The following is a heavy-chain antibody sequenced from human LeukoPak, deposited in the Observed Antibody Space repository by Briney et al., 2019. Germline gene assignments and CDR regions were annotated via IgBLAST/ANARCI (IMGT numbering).Heavy chain of an antibody. D-gene: IGHD3-9*01. CDR2: IKSKTDDGTI. CDR1: GFTFSNAW. Sequence: GWSLRLYCAASGFTFSNAWMKWVRQAPGKGLDWVGRIKSKTDDGTIDYAAPVKGRFSISKDDSENTLYLQMNSLKTEDTAVYYCTTSDMYYDILTGYYADNGFDIWGQGTMVTVSS. V-gene: IGHV3-15*01. J-gene: IGHJ3*02. CDR3: TTSDMYYDILTGYYADNGFDI.